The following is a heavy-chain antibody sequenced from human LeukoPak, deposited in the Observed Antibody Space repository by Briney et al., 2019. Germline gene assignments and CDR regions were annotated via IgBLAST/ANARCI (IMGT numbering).Heavy chain of an antibody. CDR2: ISYDGSNK. D-gene: IGHD2-2*01. CDR3: ATRSCSISACRASSYHCMDF. V-gene: IGHV3-30-3*01. Sequence: GGSLRLSCVASGITFSRHWMKWVRQAPGKGLEWVAVISYDGSNKYYADSVKGRFTISRDNSKNTLYLQMNSLRAEDTAVYYCATRSCSISACRASSYHCMDFWGKGTTVTVSS. CDR1: GITFSRHW. J-gene: IGHJ6*03.